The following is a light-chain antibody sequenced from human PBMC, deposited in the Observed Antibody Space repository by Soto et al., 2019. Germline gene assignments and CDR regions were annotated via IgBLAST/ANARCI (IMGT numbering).Light chain of an antibody. CDR3: GADHGSGSNFVGV. V-gene: IGLV9-49*01. CDR1: SGYSNYK. CDR2: VGAGGIVG. J-gene: IGLJ3*02. Sequence: QPVLTQPPSASASLGASVTLTCTLSSGYSNYKVDWYQQRPGKGPRFVMRVGAGGIVGSKGDGIPDRFSVLGSGLNRYLTIKNIQEEYESDYDGGADHGSGSNFVGVLGGGTQLTV.